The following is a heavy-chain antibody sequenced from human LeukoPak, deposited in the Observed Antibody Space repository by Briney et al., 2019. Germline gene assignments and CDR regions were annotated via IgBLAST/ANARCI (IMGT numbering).Heavy chain of an antibody. CDR2: IYPGDSDT. CDR1: GYSFTSYW. CDR3: ARRRTGYSSGWYQYYFDY. Sequence: GESLKISCKGSGYSFTSYWIGWVRQMPGEGLEWMGIIYPGDSDTRYSPSFQGQVTISADKSISTAYLQWSSLKASDTAMYYCARRRTGYSSGWYQYYFDYWGQGTLVTVSS. J-gene: IGHJ4*02. V-gene: IGHV5-51*01. D-gene: IGHD6-19*01.